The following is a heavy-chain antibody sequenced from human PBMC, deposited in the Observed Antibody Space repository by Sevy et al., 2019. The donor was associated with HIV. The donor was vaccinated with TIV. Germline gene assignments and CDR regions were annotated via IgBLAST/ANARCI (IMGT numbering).Heavy chain of an antibody. D-gene: IGHD4-17*01. V-gene: IGHV3-7*04. CDR3: ARGPNDYAGVGDY. J-gene: IGHJ4*02. Sequence: GGSLRLSCAASGFTFSSFWMYWVRQAPGKGLEWVANINQDGSATHYVDSVKGRFTVSRDNAKNSQYLQMNSLRAEDTAVYYCARGPNDYAGVGDYWGQGTLVTVSS. CDR2: INQDGSAT. CDR1: GFTFSSFW.